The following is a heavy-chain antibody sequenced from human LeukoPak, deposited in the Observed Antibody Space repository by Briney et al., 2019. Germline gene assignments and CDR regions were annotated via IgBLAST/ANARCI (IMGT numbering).Heavy chain of an antibody. Sequence: PGGPLRLSCAASGFTFSSYSMNWVRQAPGKGLEWVSSISSSSSYIYYADSVKGRFTISRDNAKNSLYLQMNSLRAEDTAVYYCARAEQYYDILTGYYLVPQFDYWGQGTLVTVSS. D-gene: IGHD3-9*01. V-gene: IGHV3-21*01. CDR1: GFTFSSYS. J-gene: IGHJ4*02. CDR3: ARAEQYYDILTGYYLVPQFDY. CDR2: ISSSSSYI.